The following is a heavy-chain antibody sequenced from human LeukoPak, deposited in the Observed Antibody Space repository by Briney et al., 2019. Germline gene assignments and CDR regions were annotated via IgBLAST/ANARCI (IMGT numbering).Heavy chain of an antibody. V-gene: IGHV1-8*01. D-gene: IGHD6-13*01. Sequence: ASVKVSCKASGYTFTSYDINWVRQATGQGLEWMGWMNPNSGNTGYAQKFQGRVTMTRNTSISTAYMELSSLRSEDTAVYYCARGIAAAAYYYCYGMDVWGQGTTVTVSS. CDR1: GYTFTSYD. CDR2: MNPNSGNT. J-gene: IGHJ6*02. CDR3: ARGIAAAAYYYCYGMDV.